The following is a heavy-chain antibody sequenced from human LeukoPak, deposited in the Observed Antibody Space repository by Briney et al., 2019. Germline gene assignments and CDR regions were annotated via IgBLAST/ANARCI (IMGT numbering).Heavy chain of an antibody. D-gene: IGHD5-12*01. V-gene: IGHV1-2*02. CDR1: GYTFTGYY. CDR3: ARDRYTGYNDFDH. CDR2: INPNNGGT. J-gene: IGHJ4*02. Sequence: ASVTVSCKASGYTFTGYYIHWVRQAPGQDLEWMGWINPNNGGTNYAQKFQGRVTMTRDTSISTAYMELSRLRSDDTAVYYCARDRYTGYNDFDHWGQGTLVTVSS.